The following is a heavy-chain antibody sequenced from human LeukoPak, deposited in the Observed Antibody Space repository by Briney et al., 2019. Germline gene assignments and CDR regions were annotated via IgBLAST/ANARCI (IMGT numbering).Heavy chain of an antibody. CDR2: INPNSGGT. CDR1: GYTFTGYY. V-gene: IGHV1-2*02. Sequence: GASVKVSCKASGYTFTGYYMHWVRQAPGQGLEWMGWINPNSGGTNYAQKFQGRVTMTRDTSISTAYMELSRLRSDDTAEYYCARDCFMSSGGSCYSDYWGQGTLVTVSS. J-gene: IGHJ4*02. CDR3: ARDCFMSSGGSCYSDY. D-gene: IGHD2-15*01.